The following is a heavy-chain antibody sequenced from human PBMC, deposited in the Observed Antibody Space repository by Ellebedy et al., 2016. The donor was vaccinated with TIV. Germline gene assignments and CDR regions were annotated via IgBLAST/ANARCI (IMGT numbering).Heavy chain of an antibody. CDR2: ISAYNGNT. CDR3: ARDVGGYSYGYLYYYYGMDV. D-gene: IGHD5-18*01. Sequence: ASVKVSCKASGYTFTSYGISWVRQAPGQGLEWMGWISAYNGNTNYAQKLQGRVTMTTDTSTSTAYMELRSLRSEDTAVYYCARDVGGYSYGYLYYYYGMDVWGQGTTVTVSS. V-gene: IGHV1-18*04. J-gene: IGHJ6*02. CDR1: GYTFTSYG.